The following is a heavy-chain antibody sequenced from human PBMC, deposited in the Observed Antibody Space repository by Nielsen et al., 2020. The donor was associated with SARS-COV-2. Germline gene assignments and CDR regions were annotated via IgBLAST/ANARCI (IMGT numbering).Heavy chain of an antibody. CDR3: AREGCSGGSCPMDV. J-gene: IGHJ6*02. CDR2: IIPILGIV. V-gene: IGHV1-69*04. Sequence: SVKVSCKASGGTFSSYAISWVRQAPGQGLEWMGRIIPILGIVNYAQKFQGRVTITADKSTSTAYMELSSLRSEDTAVYYCAREGCSGGSCPMDVWGQGTTVTVSS. CDR1: GGTFSSYA. D-gene: IGHD2-15*01.